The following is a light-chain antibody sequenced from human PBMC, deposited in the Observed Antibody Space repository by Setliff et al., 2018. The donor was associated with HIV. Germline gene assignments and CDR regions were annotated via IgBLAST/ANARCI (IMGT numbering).Light chain of an antibody. CDR1: SSDVGTYRF. CDR3: SAYAGVGTV. V-gene: IGLV2-23*02. CDR2: EVT. J-gene: IGLJ1*01. Sequence: QSALTQPASVSGSPGQSITISCTGTSSDVGTYRFVSWYQQHPGKVPKLMIYEVTKRPSGVSNRFSASKSGNTASLTISGLQAEDEADYYCSAYAGVGTVFGTGTKVTVL.